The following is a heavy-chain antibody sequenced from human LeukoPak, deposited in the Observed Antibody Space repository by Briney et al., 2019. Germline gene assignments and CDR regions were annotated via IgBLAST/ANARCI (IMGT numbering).Heavy chain of an antibody. D-gene: IGHD3-22*01. V-gene: IGHV1-3*01. J-gene: IGHJ4*02. CDR1: GYTFTSYA. CDR3: ARDRRHYYDSSGYRFDY. Sequence: ASVKVSCKASGYTFTSYAMHWVRQAPGQRLEWMGWISANDGNTDYPQKLQGRVTMTTDTSTSTAYMELRSLRSDDTAVYYCARDRRHYYDSSGYRFDYWGQGTLVTVSS. CDR2: ISANDGNT.